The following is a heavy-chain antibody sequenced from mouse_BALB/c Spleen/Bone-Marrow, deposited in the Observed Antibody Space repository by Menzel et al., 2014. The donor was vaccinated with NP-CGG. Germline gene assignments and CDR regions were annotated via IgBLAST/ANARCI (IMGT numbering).Heavy chain of an antibody. J-gene: IGHJ4*01. D-gene: IGHD2-3*01. V-gene: IGHV1S81*02. Sequence: VKLQESGAELVQPGASVKLSCKASGYTFTSYYMYWVKQRPGQGLEWIGEINPSNGGTNFNEKFKSKATLTVDKSSSTAYMQLSILTSEDSAVYYCTRGGWLAMDYWGQGTSVTVSS. CDR2: INPSNGGT. CDR3: TRGGWLAMDY. CDR1: GYTFTSYY.